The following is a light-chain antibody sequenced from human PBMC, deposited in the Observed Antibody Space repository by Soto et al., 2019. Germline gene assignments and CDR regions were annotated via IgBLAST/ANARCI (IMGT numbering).Light chain of an antibody. J-gene: IGKJ5*01. CDR3: MQGTHWPIT. CDR1: QSLVHSDGIAY. CDR2: KVS. Sequence: VLMTQSPLSLPVTLGRPSSISCRSNQSLVHSDGIAYFSWFQQRPGRSPRRLIYKVSNRDSGVPARFSGSGSGTDFALKISRVEAEDVGVYYCMQGTHWPITFGQGTRLEIK. V-gene: IGKV2-30*02.